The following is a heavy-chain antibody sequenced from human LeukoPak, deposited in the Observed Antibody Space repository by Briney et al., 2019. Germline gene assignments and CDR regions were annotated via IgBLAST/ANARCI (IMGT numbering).Heavy chain of an antibody. J-gene: IGHJ5*02. D-gene: IGHD3-9*01. CDR1: GGSFSGYY. CDR2: INHSGST. Sequence: SETLSLTCAVYGGSFSGYYWSWIRQPPGKGLEWIGEINHSGSTNYNPSLKSRVTISVDTSKNQFSLKLSSVTAAGTAVYYCARERRYFDWLSRNWFDPWGQGTLVTVSS. CDR3: ARERRYFDWLSRNWFDP. V-gene: IGHV4-34*01.